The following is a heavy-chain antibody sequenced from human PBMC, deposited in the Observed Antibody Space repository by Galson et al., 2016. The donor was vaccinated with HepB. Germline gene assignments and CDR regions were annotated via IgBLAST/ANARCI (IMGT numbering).Heavy chain of an antibody. D-gene: IGHD6-19*01. Sequence: SLRLSCAASGFTFSTYGMHWVRQAPGKGLEWVALISYDGKSESYADSVKGRFTISRDNSKNTLYLQMNSLRAEDTAVYYCAREAHSSGWYNMDVWGKGTTVTVSS. V-gene: IGHV3-30*03. CDR1: GFTFSTYG. CDR3: AREAHSSGWYNMDV. CDR2: ISYDGKSE. J-gene: IGHJ6*03.